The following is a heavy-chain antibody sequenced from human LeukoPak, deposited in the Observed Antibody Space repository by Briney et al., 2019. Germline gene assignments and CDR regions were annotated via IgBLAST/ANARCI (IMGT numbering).Heavy chain of an antibody. CDR1: GFTFSSYA. J-gene: IGHJ5*02. CDR2: ISGSGGST. Sequence: PGGSLRLSCAASGFTFSSYAMSWFRQAPRKGLEWVSAISGSGGSTYYADSVKGRFTISRDNSKNALYLQMNSLRAEDTAVYYCAKAGGRSPRGFDPWGQGTLVTVSS. D-gene: IGHD3-16*01. CDR3: AKAGGRSPRGFDP. V-gene: IGHV3-23*01.